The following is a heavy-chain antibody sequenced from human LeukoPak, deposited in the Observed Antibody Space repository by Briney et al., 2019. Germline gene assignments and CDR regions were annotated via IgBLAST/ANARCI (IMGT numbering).Heavy chain of an antibody. CDR3: ARRYFDL. CDR2: IKQDGSEK. V-gene: IGHV3-7*03. J-gene: IGHJ2*01. Sequence: PGGSLRLSCAASGSTFSTYWMSWVRQAPGKGLEWVANIKQDGSEKYYVDSVKGRFTISRDNAKSSLYLQMNSLRAEDTAVYYCARRYFDLWGRGTLVTVSS. CDR1: GSTFSTYW.